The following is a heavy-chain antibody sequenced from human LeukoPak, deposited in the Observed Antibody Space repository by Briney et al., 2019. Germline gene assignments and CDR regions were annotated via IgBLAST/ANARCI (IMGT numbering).Heavy chain of an antibody. CDR1: GGSISSSISF. J-gene: IGHJ5*02. V-gene: IGHV4-39*01. D-gene: IGHD6-13*01. Sequence: PSETLSLTCTVSGGSISSSISFWAWIRQPPGRQLEYIGSVHYGGSIYYHPSLKSRVTISIDTSKNQFSLKLSSVTAADTAVYYCARHLRSKAAGGPFDPWGQGTLVTVSS. CDR3: ARHLRSKAAGGPFDP. CDR2: VHYGGSI.